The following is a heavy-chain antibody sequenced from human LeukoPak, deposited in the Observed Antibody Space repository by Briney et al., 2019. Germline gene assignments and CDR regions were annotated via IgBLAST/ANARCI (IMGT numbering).Heavy chain of an antibody. V-gene: IGHV1-69*04. D-gene: IGHD1-26*01. J-gene: IGHJ4*02. Sequence: ASVKVSCKASGGTFSSYAISWVRQAPGQGLEWMGRIIPILGIANYAQKFQGRVTITADKSTSTAYMELSSLRSEDTAVYYCARGAEGSYRAGHFDYWGQGTLVTVSS. CDR2: IIPILGIA. CDR3: ARGAEGSYRAGHFDY. CDR1: GGTFSSYA.